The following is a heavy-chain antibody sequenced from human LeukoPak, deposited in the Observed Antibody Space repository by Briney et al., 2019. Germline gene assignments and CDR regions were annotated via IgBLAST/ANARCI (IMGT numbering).Heavy chain of an antibody. CDR2: INTFGNT. Sequence: SETLSLTCTVSGDSISSSTYYWSWIRQPAGKGLERIGRINTFGNTNYNPSLKSRVTISVDTSKNQFSLKLSSVTAADTAVYFCTRAKSWLPFDFWGQGTLVTVSS. V-gene: IGHV4-61*02. J-gene: IGHJ4*02. D-gene: IGHD5-24*01. CDR1: GDSISSSTYY. CDR3: TRAKSWLPFDF.